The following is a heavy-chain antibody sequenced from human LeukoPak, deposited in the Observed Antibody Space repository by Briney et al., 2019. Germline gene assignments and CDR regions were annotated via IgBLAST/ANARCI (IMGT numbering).Heavy chain of an antibody. CDR2: IIPIFGTA. J-gene: IGHJ5*02. CDR3: ARDNSVGDIAWWFDP. D-gene: IGHD3-16*02. CDR1: GGTFSSYA. V-gene: IGHV1-69*01. Sequence: RASVKVSCKASGGTFSSYAISWVRQAPGQGLEWMGGIIPIFGTANYAQKFQGRVTITADESTTTDYMELSSLRSEDTAVYYCARDNSVGDIAWWFDPWGQGTLVTVSS.